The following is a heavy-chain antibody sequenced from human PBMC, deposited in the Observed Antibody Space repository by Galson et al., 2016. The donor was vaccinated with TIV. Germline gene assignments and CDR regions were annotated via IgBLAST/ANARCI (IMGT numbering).Heavy chain of an antibody. V-gene: IGHV1-18*01. Sequence: SVKVSCKASGYIFNNFGVSWVRQAPGQGLEWMAWISVYNGNTNYAQSLQGGVTLTTDTSTSTAYMELRSLRSDDTAVYYCARDTPSLLAAATMDYWGQGTLVTV. J-gene: IGHJ4*02. CDR3: ARDTPSLLAAATMDY. CDR1: GYIFNNFG. D-gene: IGHD6-25*01. CDR2: ISVYNGNT.